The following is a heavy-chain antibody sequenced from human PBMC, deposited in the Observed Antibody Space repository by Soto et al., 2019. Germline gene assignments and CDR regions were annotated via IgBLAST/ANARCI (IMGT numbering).Heavy chain of an antibody. V-gene: IGHV1-69*09. CDR1: GVPFNSYG. D-gene: IGHD2-8*01. Sequence: QVVLLQSGTEVKRPGSSVKVSCKASGVPFNSYGFAWVRQAPGRGLEWVGRINPASQLRNYEQSLQGRVTITADTSTTKAYMEMSRLTSEDTAFYYGAGMKMASLDPWGQGTLVTVSS. CDR2: INPASQLR. CDR3: AGMKMASLDP. J-gene: IGHJ5*02.